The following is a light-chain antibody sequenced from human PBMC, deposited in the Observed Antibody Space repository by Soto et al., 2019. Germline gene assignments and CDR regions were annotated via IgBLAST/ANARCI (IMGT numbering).Light chain of an antibody. CDR2: DAS. J-gene: IGKJ5*01. Sequence: DLQMTQSPSSLSASIGDRLILTCQASQDIANSLNWYQHKPGKAPKLLIYDASTLERGVPARFSGSGSGTDFTFTISSLQPEDIATYYCQQYENLPPTFGQGTRLEIK. CDR1: QDIANS. V-gene: IGKV1-33*01. CDR3: QQYENLPPT.